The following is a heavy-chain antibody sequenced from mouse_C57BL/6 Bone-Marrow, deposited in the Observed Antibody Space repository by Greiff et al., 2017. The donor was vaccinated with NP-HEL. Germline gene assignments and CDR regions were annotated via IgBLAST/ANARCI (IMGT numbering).Heavy chain of an antibody. D-gene: IGHD2-3*01. CDR2: IYPSDSET. J-gene: IGHJ4*01. Sequence: VQLQQPGAELVRPGSSVKLSCKASGYTFTSYWMDWVKQRPGQGLEWIGNIYPSDSETHYNQKFKDKATLTVDKSSSTAYMQLSSLTSEDSAVYYCAREVHDGYFYYAMDYWGQGTSVTVSS. CDR1: GYTFTSYW. CDR3: AREVHDGYFYYAMDY. V-gene: IGHV1-61*01.